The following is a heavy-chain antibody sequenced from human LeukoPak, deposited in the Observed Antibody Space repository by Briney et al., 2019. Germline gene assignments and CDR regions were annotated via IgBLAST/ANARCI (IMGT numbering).Heavy chain of an antibody. Sequence: SETLPLTCTVSGGSISSSSYYWGWIRQPPGKGLEWIGSIYYSGSTYYNPSLKSRVTISVDTSKNQFSLKLTSVTAADTAVYYCARETHSGRGPAAFDIWGQGTMVTVSS. D-gene: IGHD3-10*01. J-gene: IGHJ3*02. CDR3: ARETHSGRGPAAFDI. CDR1: GGSISSSSYY. CDR2: IYYSGST. V-gene: IGHV4-39*07.